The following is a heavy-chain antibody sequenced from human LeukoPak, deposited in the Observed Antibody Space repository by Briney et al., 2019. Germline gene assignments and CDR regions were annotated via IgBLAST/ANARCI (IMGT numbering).Heavy chain of an antibody. CDR2: INHSGST. D-gene: IGHD6-13*01. Sequence: SETLSLTCAVYGGSFSGYYWSWIRQPPGKGLEWIGEINHSGSTNYNPSLKSRVTTSVDTSKNQFSLKLSSVTAADTAVYYCARASSSWYRAPFDYWGQGTLVTVSS. V-gene: IGHV4-34*01. CDR1: GGSFSGYY. J-gene: IGHJ4*02. CDR3: ARASSSWYRAPFDY.